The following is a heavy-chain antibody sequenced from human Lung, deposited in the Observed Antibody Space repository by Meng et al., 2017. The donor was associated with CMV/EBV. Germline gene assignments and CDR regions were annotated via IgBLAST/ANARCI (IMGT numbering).Heavy chain of an antibody. CDR2: ISAENGNT. D-gene: IGHD4-17*01. Sequence: QVQVVQSGAELQTPGASVKVSCKASGYTFGIFGITWVRQAPGQGLEWVGWISAENGNTNYAQKFQGRVTLTTDTSTKTAYMDLRGLRSDDSAVYYCARAGAAVTTHFDFWGRGTLVTVSS. CDR1: GYTFGIFG. CDR3: ARAGAAVTTHFDF. V-gene: IGHV1-18*01. J-gene: IGHJ4*02.